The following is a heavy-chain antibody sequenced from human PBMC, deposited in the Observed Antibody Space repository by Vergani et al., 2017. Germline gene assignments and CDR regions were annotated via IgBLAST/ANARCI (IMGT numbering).Heavy chain of an antibody. CDR1: GFTFDDYA. CDR2: ISWNSGST. Sequence: VQLVESGGGVVQPGRSLRLSCAASGFTFDDYAMHWVRQAPGKGLEWVSGISWNSGSTGYADSVKGRFTISRDNAKNSLYLQMNSLRAEDTALYYCAKDMNTHRFWGFLTEYYYYGMDVWGQGTTVTVSS. V-gene: IGHV3-9*01. CDR3: AKDMNTHRFWGFLTEYYYYGMDV. D-gene: IGHD3-16*01. J-gene: IGHJ6*02.